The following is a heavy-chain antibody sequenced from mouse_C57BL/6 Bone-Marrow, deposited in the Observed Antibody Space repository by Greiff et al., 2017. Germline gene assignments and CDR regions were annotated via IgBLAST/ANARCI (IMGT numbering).Heavy chain of an antibody. CDR3: ARRDYYVSNFDV. V-gene: IGHV1-69*01. Sequence: QVQLQQPGAELVMPGASVKLSCKASGYTFTSYWMHWVKQRPGQGLEWIGEIDPSDSYPNYNQKFKGKSTLTVDKSSSTAYMQLSSLTSEDSAVYCCARRDYYVSNFDVWGTGTTVTVSS. CDR1: GYTFTSYW. CDR2: IDPSDSYP. J-gene: IGHJ1*03. D-gene: IGHD1-1*01.